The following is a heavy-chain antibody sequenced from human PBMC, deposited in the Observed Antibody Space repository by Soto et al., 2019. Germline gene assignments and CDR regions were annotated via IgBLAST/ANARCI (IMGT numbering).Heavy chain of an antibody. J-gene: IGHJ3*02. CDR2: IYYSGST. V-gene: IGHV4-39*01. Sequence: QLQLQESGPGLVKPSETLSLTCTVSGGSISSSSYYWGWIRQPPGKGLEWIGSIYYSGSTYYNPSLKSRVTISVDTSKNQFSLKLSPVTAADTAVYYCAVAKQLVHNAFDIWGQGTMVTVSS. D-gene: IGHD6-6*01. CDR1: GGSISSSSYY. CDR3: AVAKQLVHNAFDI.